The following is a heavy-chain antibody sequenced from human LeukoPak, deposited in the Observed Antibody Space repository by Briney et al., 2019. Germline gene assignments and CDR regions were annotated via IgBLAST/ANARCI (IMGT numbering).Heavy chain of an antibody. V-gene: IGHV4-38-2*02. Sequence: SETLSLTCTVSGYSISSGYYWGWIRQPPGKGLEWIGSIYHSGSTYYNPSLKSRVTISVDTSKNQFSLKLSSVTAADTAVYYCALIAVAGTSGYWGQGTLVTVSS. CDR3: ALIAVAGTSGY. J-gene: IGHJ4*02. CDR2: IYHSGST. CDR1: GYSISSGYY. D-gene: IGHD6-19*01.